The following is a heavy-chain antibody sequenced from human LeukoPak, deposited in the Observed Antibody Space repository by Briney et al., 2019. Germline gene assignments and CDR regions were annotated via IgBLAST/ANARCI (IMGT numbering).Heavy chain of an antibody. V-gene: IGHV1-46*01. CDR3: ARDPSVSGSYYFDY. Sequence: ASVKVSCKASGYTFTNYNINGVRQAPGQGLEWMGIINPSGGSTSYAQKFQGRVTMTRDMSTSTVYMELSSLRSEDTAVYYCARDPSVSGSYYFDYWGQGTLVTVSS. CDR1: GYTFTNYN. J-gene: IGHJ4*02. CDR2: INPSGGST. D-gene: IGHD1-26*01.